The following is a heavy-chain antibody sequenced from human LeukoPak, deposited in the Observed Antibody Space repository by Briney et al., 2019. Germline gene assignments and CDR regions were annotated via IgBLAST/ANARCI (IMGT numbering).Heavy chain of an antibody. V-gene: IGHV1-2*02. J-gene: IGHJ4*02. CDR1: GYTFTGYY. CDR3: TRAKRVIFDY. Sequence: ASVKVSCKASGYTFTGYYMHWVRQAPGQGLEWMGWINPNSGATLYAQKFQGRVTMTRDTSINTAYMELSSLRPDDTAVYYCTRAKRVIFDYWGQGTLVTVSS. D-gene: IGHD1-1*01. CDR2: INPNSGAT.